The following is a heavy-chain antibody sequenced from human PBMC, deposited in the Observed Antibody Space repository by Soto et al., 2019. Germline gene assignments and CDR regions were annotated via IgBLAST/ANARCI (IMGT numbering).Heavy chain of an antibody. CDR1: GFTFSSYS. V-gene: IGHV3-21*01. Sequence: PGGSLRLSCAASGFTFSSYSMNWVRQAPGKGLEWVSSISSSSSYIYYADSVKGRFTISRDNAKNSLYLQMNSLRAEDTAVYYCARDPRRPKTLRQQPNWFDPWGQGTLVTVSS. J-gene: IGHJ5*02. D-gene: IGHD6-13*01. CDR2: ISSSSSYI. CDR3: ARDPRRPKTLRQQPNWFDP.